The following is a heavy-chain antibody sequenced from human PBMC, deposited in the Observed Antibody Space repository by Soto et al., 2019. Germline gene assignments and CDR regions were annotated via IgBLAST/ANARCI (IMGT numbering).Heavy chain of an antibody. CDR1: GFTFSSYD. CDR3: AKESTVGSPGDYFDS. CDR2: IGVYANT. V-gene: IGHV3-23*01. Sequence: EQPGGSLRLSCAASGFTFSSYDMNWVRQAPGKGLEWVSAIGVYANTYYADSVKGRFTISRDDSRNTVHLQLNSLRVDDTAVYYCAKESTVGSPGDYFDSWGQGTVVTVSS. D-gene: IGHD1-26*01. J-gene: IGHJ4*02.